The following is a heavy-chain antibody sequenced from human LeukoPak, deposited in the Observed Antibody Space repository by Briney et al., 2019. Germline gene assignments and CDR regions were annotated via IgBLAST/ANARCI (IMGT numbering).Heavy chain of an antibody. CDR2: IWYDGSNK. Sequence: HPGRSLRLSCAASGFTFSSYGMHWVRQAPGKGLEWVAVIWYDGSNKYYADSVKGRFTISRDNSKNTLYLQMNSLRAEDTAVYYCARDPPIFGVGTNYYYGMDVWGQGTTVTVSS. V-gene: IGHV3-33*01. J-gene: IGHJ6*02. CDR3: ARDPPIFGVGTNYYYGMDV. D-gene: IGHD3-3*01. CDR1: GFTFSSYG.